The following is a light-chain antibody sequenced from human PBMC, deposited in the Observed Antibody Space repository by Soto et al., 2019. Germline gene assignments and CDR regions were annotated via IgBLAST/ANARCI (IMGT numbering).Light chain of an antibody. CDR1: QSVSSNY. Sequence: EIVLTQSPGTLSLSPGERATLSCRASQSVSSNYLAWYQQKPGQAPRLLIYDASSRATGIPDRFSGSGSETEFTLTISRLEPEDFAVYYWQQYGSSPWTFGQGTNVEIK. CDR2: DAS. J-gene: IGKJ1*01. V-gene: IGKV3-20*01. CDR3: QQYGSSPWT.